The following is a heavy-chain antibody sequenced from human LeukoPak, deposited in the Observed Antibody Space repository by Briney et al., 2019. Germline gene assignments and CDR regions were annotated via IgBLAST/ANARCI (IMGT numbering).Heavy chain of an antibody. CDR1: GYSFTSYW. CDR2: IYPGDSDT. CDR3: ARRGAVYASGWYYFDY. D-gene: IGHD6-19*01. J-gene: IGHJ4*02. V-gene: IGHV5-51*01. Sequence: GESLKISCKGSGYSFTSYWIGWVRQMPGKGLEWMGIIYPGDSDTRYSPSFQGQVTISADKSISTAYLQWSSLKASGTAMYYCARRGAVYASGWYYFDYWGQGTLVTVSS.